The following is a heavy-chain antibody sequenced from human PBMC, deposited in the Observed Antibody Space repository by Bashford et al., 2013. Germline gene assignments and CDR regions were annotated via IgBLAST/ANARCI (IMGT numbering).Heavy chain of an antibody. CDR2: INHSGRT. CDR3: AREGSSGPTHWLDP. D-gene: IGHD6-19*01. Sequence: SXTLSLTCAVYGGSFSGYYWSWIRQPPGRGLEWIGEINHSGRTNYNPSLKSRLTMSVDTSKHQFSLRLSSVTAADTAVYYCAREGSSGPTHWLDPWGQGTLVTVSS. V-gene: IGHV4-34*01. CDR1: GGSFSGYY. J-gene: IGHJ5*02.